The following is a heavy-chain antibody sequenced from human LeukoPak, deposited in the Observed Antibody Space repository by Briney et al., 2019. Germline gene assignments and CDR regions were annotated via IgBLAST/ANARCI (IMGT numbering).Heavy chain of an antibody. CDR2: IAYIGSP. D-gene: IGHD4/OR15-4a*01. CDR1: GGPISSHY. J-gene: IGHJ4*02. V-gene: IGHV4-59*11. Sequence: SETLSLTCTVSGGPISSHYWSWIRQPPGKGLEWIGDIAYIGSPNYNPSLKSRVTISLDTSKSQFSLKLNSVTAADTAVYYCARDQGAQANWGQGILVTVSS. CDR3: ARDQGAQAN.